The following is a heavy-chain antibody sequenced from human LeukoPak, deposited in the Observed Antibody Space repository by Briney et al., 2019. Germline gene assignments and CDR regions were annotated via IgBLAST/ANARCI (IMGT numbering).Heavy chain of an antibody. D-gene: IGHD6-19*01. Sequence: GGSLRLSCAASGFTVSSNYMSWVRQAPGKGLEWVSVIYGGGSTYYADSVKGRFTISRDTSKNMLYLQMNSLRAEDTAVYYCATWPGGWYGEDSWGQGTLVTVSS. CDR2: IYGGGST. CDR1: GFTVSSNY. J-gene: IGHJ4*02. V-gene: IGHV3-53*01. CDR3: ATWPGGWYGEDS.